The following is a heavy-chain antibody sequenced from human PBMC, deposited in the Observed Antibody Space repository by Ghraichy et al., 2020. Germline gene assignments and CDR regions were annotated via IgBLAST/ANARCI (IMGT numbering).Heavy chain of an antibody. CDR2: IKSKTDGGTT. V-gene: IGHV3-15*01. J-gene: IGHJ4*02. D-gene: IGHD3-10*01. CDR1: GFTFSNAW. CDR3: TTDQTLLWFGEPSDY. Sequence: GKSLNISCAASGFTFSNAWMSWVRQAPGKGLEWVGRIKSKTDGGTTDYAAPVKGRFTISRDDSKNTLYLQMNSLKTEDTAVYYCTTDQTLLWFGEPSDYWGQGTLVTVSS.